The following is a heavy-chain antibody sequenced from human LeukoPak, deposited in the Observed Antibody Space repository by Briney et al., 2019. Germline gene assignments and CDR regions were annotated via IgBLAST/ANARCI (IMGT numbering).Heavy chain of an antibody. J-gene: IGHJ4*02. CDR2: IKQDGSEK. V-gene: IGHV3-7*03. Sequence: GGSLRLSCAASGFTFSSYWMSWVRQAPGKGLEWVANIKQDGSEKYYVDSVKGRFTISRDNAKNSLYLQMNSLRAEDTAVYYCAREGCSSTSCYWNFDYWGQGTLVTVFS. CDR1: GFTFSSYW. CDR3: AREGCSSTSCYWNFDY. D-gene: IGHD2-2*01.